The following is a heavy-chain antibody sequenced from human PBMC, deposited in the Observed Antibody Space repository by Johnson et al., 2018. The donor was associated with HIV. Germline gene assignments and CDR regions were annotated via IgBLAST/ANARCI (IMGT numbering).Heavy chain of an antibody. CDR2: IYSGGST. J-gene: IGHJ3*02. V-gene: IGHV3-66*03. Sequence: EVQVVESGGGLIQPGGSLRLSCAASGFTVSSNYMSWVRQAPGKGLEWVSVIYSGGSTYYADSVKGRFTISRDNSKNTLYLQMNSLRGDDTAVYYCARSSRYSAYDSDAFDIWGQGTMVTVSS. CDR1: GFTVSSNY. D-gene: IGHD5-12*01. CDR3: ARSSRYSAYDSDAFDI.